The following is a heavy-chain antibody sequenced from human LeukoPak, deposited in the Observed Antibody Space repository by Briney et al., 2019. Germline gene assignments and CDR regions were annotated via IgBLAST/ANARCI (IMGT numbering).Heavy chain of an antibody. CDR3: ARLGGYSYGSGYFDY. D-gene: IGHD5-18*01. Sequence: PSETLSLTCNVSGASISSHYWNWIRQPAGKGLEWIGRIYNTGSANYNPSLKSRVTMSLDTSRNQISLKLTSVTAADTAVYYCARLGGYSYGSGYFDYWGQGTLVTVSS. J-gene: IGHJ4*02. V-gene: IGHV4-4*07. CDR2: IYNTGSA. CDR1: GASISSHY.